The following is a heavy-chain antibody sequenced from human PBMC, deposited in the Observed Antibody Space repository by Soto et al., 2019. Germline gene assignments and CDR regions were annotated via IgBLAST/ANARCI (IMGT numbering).Heavy chain of an antibody. CDR3: ARDRRPLRSAAYYFDY. Sequence: EVQLVESGGGLVQPGGSLRLSCAASGFTFSSYEMNWVRQAPGKGLEWVSYISSSGSTIYYADSVKGRFTISRDNAKNSLYLQMNSLRAEDTAVYYCARDRRPLRSAAYYFDYWGQGTLVTVSS. CDR1: GFTFSSYE. CDR2: ISSSGSTI. D-gene: IGHD6-13*01. J-gene: IGHJ4*02. V-gene: IGHV3-48*03.